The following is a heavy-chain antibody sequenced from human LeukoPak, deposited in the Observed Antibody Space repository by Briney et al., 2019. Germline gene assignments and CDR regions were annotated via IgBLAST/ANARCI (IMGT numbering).Heavy chain of an antibody. Sequence: SETLSLTCAVYGGSFSGYYWSWIRQPPGKGLEWIGEINHSGSTNYNPSLKSRVTISVDTSKNQFSLKLSSVTAADTAVYYCARGPVQLWFYYYYYMDVWGKGTTVTISS. D-gene: IGHD5-18*01. CDR2: INHSGST. CDR3: ARGPVQLWFYYYYYMDV. J-gene: IGHJ6*03. V-gene: IGHV4-34*01. CDR1: GGSFSGYY.